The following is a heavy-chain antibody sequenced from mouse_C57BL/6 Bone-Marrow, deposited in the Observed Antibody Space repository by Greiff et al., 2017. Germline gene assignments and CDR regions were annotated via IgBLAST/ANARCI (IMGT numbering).Heavy chain of an antibody. CDR1: GFTFSDYY. D-gene: IGHD2-12*01. J-gene: IGHJ4*01. V-gene: IGHV5-16*01. CDR2: INYDGSST. CDR3: ARASYTSYAMDY. Sequence: EVQLVESEGGLVQPGSSMKLSCTASGFTFSDYYMAWVRQVPEKGLEWVANINYDGSSTYYLDSLKSRFIISRDNAKNILYLQMSSLKSEDTATYYCARASYTSYAMDYWGQGTSVTVSS.